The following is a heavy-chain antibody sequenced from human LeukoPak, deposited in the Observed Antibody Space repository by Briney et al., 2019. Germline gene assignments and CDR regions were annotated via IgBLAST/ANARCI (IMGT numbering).Heavy chain of an antibody. J-gene: IGHJ6*02. Sequence: GGSLRLSCAASGFTFSSYGIHWVRQAPGKGLEWVAFIRYDESNKFYADSVKGRFTISRDNSKNTVYLQMNTLRTEDTAVYYCAKPETHGMDVWGQGTTATVSS. V-gene: IGHV3-30*02. CDR3: AKPETHGMDV. CDR1: GFTFSSYG. D-gene: IGHD1-14*01. CDR2: IRYDESNK.